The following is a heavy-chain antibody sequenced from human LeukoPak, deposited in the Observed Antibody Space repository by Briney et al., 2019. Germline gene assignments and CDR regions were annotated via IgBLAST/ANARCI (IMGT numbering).Heavy chain of an antibody. Sequence: GGSLRLSCAASGFTFSSYSMNWVRQAPGKGLEWVSMISSTSSATYYADSVKGRFTISRDNAKNSLYLQMNSLRAEDTAVYYCARDVNSHDYWGQGTLVTVSS. CDR3: ARDVNSHDY. CDR1: GFTFSSYS. V-gene: IGHV3-48*01. J-gene: IGHJ4*02. CDR2: ISSTSSAT.